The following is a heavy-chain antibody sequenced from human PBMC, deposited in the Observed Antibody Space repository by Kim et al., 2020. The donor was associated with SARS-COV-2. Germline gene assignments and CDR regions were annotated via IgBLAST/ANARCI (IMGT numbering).Heavy chain of an antibody. D-gene: IGHD6-19*01. V-gene: IGHV3-30*02. CDR3: AKGAVSSGWYFDY. J-gene: IGHJ4*02. Sequence: ADSVKGQFTISRDNSKNTLYLQMNSLRAEDTAVYYCAKGAVSSGWYFDYWGQGTLVTVSS.